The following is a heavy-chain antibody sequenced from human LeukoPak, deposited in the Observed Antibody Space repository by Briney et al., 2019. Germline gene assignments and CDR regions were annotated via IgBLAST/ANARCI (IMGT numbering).Heavy chain of an antibody. CDR2: IDDSGTT. Sequence: PSETLSLTCTVSGGSISSYYWSWSRQPPGKGLEWIGYIDDSGTTNYNPSLKSRVTISVDTSKNQFPLKLSSVTAADTAVYYCARLNYDFWRGYYFDYWGQGTLVTVSS. J-gene: IGHJ4*02. D-gene: IGHD3-3*01. CDR1: GGSISSYY. CDR3: ARLNYDFWRGYYFDY. V-gene: IGHV4-59*08.